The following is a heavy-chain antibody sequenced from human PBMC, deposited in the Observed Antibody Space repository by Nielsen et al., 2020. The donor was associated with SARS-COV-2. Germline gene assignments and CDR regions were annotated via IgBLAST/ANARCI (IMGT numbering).Heavy chain of an antibody. CDR2: ISYGGSNK. Sequence: GESLKISCAASGFTFSSYGMHWVRQAPGKGLEWVAVISYGGSNKYYADSVKGRFTISRDNSKNTLYLQMNSLRAEDTAVYYCAKDGSGWPYYYYGMDVWGQGTTVTVSS. V-gene: IGHV3-30*18. CDR1: GFTFSSYG. CDR3: AKDGSGWPYYYYGMDV. J-gene: IGHJ6*02. D-gene: IGHD6-19*01.